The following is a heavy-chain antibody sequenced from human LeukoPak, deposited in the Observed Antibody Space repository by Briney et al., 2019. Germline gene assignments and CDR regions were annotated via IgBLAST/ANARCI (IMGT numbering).Heavy chain of an antibody. CDR3: AKDGSSSWYNWFDP. D-gene: IGHD6-13*01. J-gene: IGHJ5*02. Sequence: GGSLRLSCAASGFTFSSHSMHWVRQAPGKGLEWVAFIRYDGSNKYYADSVKGRFTISRDNSKNTLYLQMNSLRAEDTAVYYCAKDGSSSWYNWFDPWGQGTLVTVSS. CDR1: GFTFSSHS. V-gene: IGHV3-30*02. CDR2: IRYDGSNK.